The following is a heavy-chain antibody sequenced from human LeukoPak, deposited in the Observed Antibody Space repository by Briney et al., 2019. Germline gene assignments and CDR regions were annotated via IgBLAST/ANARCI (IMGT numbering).Heavy chain of an antibody. CDR3: AKDQIGSSSWYPLPYFDY. Sequence: PGGSLRLSCAASGFTFSGYAMSWVRQAPGKGLEWALAISGSGGSTYYADSVKGRFTISRDNSKNTLYLQMDSLRAEDTAVYYCAKDQIGSSSWYPLPYFDYWGQGTLVTVSS. CDR1: GFTFSGYA. V-gene: IGHV3-23*01. D-gene: IGHD6-13*01. CDR2: ISGSGGST. J-gene: IGHJ4*02.